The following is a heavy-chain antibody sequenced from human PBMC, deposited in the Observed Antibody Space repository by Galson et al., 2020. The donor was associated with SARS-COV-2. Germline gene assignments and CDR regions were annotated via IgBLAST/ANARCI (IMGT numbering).Heavy chain of an antibody. J-gene: IGHJ5*02. V-gene: IGHV3-9*01. CDR3: AKGPAHYDCWSNWFDP. CDR1: GFTFDDYA. D-gene: IGHD3-3*01. CDR2: IRWNSGSI. Sequence: SLKISCAASGFTFDDYAMHWVRQAPGKGLEWVSGIRWNSGSIGYADSVKGRFTISRDNAKNSLYLQMNSLRAEDTALYYCAKGPAHYDCWSNWFDPWGQGTLVTVSS.